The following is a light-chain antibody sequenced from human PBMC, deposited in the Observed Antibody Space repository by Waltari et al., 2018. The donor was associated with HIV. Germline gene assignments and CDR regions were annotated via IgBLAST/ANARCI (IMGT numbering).Light chain of an antibody. V-gene: IGKV3-11*01. CDR3: QQRSNWPSWT. Sequence: EIVLTQSPATLSLSPGERATLSCRASQRVSSYLAWYQQKPGQAPRLLIDDASHRATGIPGRVRGRGAGKNFTLTISSLEPEDFAVYYCQQRSNWPSWTFGQGTKVEIK. CDR2: DAS. J-gene: IGKJ1*01. CDR1: QRVSSY.